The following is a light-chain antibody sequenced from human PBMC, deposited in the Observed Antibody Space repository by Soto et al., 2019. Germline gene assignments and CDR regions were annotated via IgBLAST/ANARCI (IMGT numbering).Light chain of an antibody. J-gene: IGLJ2*01. CDR2: GVS. CDR1: NSDVGGYNY. Sequence: QSALTQPRSVSGSPGQSVTISCTGTNSDVGGYNYVSWYQQYPGKAPKLMISGVSERPSGVPDRFSGSKSGNTASLTISGLQAEDEADYYCQAWDSSTVVFGGGTQLTVL. CDR3: QAWDSSTVV. V-gene: IGLV2-11*01.